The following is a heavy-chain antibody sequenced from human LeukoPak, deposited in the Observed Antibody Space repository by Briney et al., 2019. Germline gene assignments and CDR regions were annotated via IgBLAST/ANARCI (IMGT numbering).Heavy chain of an antibody. D-gene: IGHD6-19*01. CDR2: ISSSGSTI. CDR3: ARDRSSGWFIEAGGFDY. CDR1: GFTFSSYE. J-gene: IGHJ4*02. V-gene: IGHV3-48*03. Sequence: GGSLRLSCAASGFTFSSYEMNWVRQAPGKGLEWVSYISSSGSTIYYADSVKGRFTISRDNAKNSLYLQMNSLRAEDTAVYYCARDRSSGWFIEAGGFDYWGQGTLVTVSS.